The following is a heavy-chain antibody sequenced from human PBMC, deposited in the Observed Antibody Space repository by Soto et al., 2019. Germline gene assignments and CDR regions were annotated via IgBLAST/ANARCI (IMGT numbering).Heavy chain of an antibody. J-gene: IGHJ4*02. CDR1: GFSFSSYS. CDR2: ISSSSTYI. CDR3: ARMLSDIAVAGSRPFDY. V-gene: IGHV3-21*01. Sequence: GSLRLSCAASGFSFSSYSMNWVRQAPGKGLEWVSCISSSSTYIYYADSVKGRFTISRDNAKNSLYLQMNSLRAEDTAVYYCARMLSDIAVAGSRPFDYWGLGTLVTVSS. D-gene: IGHD6-13*01.